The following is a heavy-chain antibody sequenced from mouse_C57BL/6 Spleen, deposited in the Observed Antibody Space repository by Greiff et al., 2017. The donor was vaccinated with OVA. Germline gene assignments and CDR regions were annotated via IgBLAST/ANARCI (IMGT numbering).Heavy chain of an antibody. CDR3: ARDGLGRRDFDY. CDR2: ISDGGSYT. V-gene: IGHV5-4*01. Sequence: DVMLVESGGGLVKPGGSLKLSCAASGFTFSSYAMSWVRQTPEKRLEWVATISDGGSYTYYPDNVKGRFTISRDNAKNNLYLQMSHLKSEDTAMYYCARDGLGRRDFDYWGQGTTLTVSS. D-gene: IGHD4-1*01. CDR1: GFTFSSYA. J-gene: IGHJ2*01.